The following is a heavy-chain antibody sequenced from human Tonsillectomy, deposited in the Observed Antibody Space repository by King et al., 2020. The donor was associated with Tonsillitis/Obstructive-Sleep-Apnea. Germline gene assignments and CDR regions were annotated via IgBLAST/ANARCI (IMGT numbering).Heavy chain of an antibody. J-gene: IGHJ4*02. CDR3: AKVVGYSYGEFDY. Sequence: VQLVESGGGVVQPGRSLRLSCAASGFIFSSYGMHWVRQAPDKGLEWVAVISSDGSNKYYADSVKGRFTISRDNSKNTLYLQMNSLRVEDTAVYYCAKVVGYSYGEFDYWGQGTLVTVSS. D-gene: IGHD5-18*01. V-gene: IGHV3-30*18. CDR2: ISSDGSNK. CDR1: GFIFSSYG.